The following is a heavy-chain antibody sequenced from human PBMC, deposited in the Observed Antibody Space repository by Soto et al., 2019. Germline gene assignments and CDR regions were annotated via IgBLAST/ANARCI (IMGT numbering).Heavy chain of an antibody. CDR1: GYTFTNYY. CDR3: ARDFAGPMDY. J-gene: IGHJ4*02. CDR2: IYPSGGST. Sequence: ASVKVSCKASGYTFTNYYMHWVRQTPGQGLEWMGLIYPSGGSTRNAQKFQGRVTMTRYTSTSTVYMELRSLRSEDTAVYYCARDFAGPMDYWGRGTLVTVSS. D-gene: IGHD2-2*01. V-gene: IGHV1-46*01.